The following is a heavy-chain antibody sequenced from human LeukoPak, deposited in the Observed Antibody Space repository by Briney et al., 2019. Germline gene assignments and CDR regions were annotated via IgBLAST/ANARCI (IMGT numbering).Heavy chain of an antibody. CDR3: AREIGPIQLHLWGSAFDY. D-gene: IGHD5-18*01. Sequence: GASVKVSCKASGYTFSDYYMHWVRQAPGQGLEWMGWINPDSGGTKYAQKFQDRVTMTSDTSISTAYMELRSLRSDDTAVYYCAREIGPIQLHLWGSAFDYWGQGTLVTVSS. CDR1: GYTFSDYY. J-gene: IGHJ4*02. CDR2: INPDSGGT. V-gene: IGHV1-2*02.